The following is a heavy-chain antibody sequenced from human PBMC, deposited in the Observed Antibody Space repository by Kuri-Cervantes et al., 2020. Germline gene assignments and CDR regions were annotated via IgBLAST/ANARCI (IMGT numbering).Heavy chain of an antibody. CDR2: INHSGST. D-gene: IGHD3-3*01. J-gene: IGHJ5*02. V-gene: IGHV4-34*01. Sequence: SETLSLTCAVYGGSFSGYYWSWIRQPPGKRLEWIGEINHSGSTNYNPFLESRVTISVDTSKNQFSLKLSSVTAADTAVYYCARGRVIFGVGRNWFDPWGQGTLVTVSS. CDR3: ARGRVIFGVGRNWFDP. CDR1: GGSFSGYY.